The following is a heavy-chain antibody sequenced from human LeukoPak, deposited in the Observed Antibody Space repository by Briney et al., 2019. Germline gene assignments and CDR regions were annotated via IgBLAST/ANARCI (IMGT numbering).Heavy chain of an antibody. CDR3: ARDGGYSYGYALVY. Sequence: GGSLRLSCAASGFTFSSYWMSWVRQAPGKGLEWVANIKQDGSEKYYVDSVKGRFTISRDNAKNSLYLQMNSLRAEDTAVYYCARDGGYSYGYALVYWGQGTLVTVSS. CDR1: GFTFSSYW. V-gene: IGHV3-7*01. J-gene: IGHJ4*02. D-gene: IGHD5-18*01. CDR2: IKQDGSEK.